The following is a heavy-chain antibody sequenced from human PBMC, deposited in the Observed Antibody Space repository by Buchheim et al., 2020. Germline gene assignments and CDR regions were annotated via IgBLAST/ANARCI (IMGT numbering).Heavy chain of an antibody. CDR2: IYYSGIT. CDR3: SASEYDFWSGWGDFDY. Sequence: QVQLQESGPGLVKPSQTLSLTCTVSGGSISSGGYYWSWIRQHPGKGLEWIGYIYYSGITYYNPSLTSRVTISIDTSKNQFSLKLSSVTAADTAVYYCSASEYDFWSGWGDFDYWGQGTL. CDR1: GGSISSGGYY. J-gene: IGHJ4*02. D-gene: IGHD3-3*01. V-gene: IGHV4-31*03.